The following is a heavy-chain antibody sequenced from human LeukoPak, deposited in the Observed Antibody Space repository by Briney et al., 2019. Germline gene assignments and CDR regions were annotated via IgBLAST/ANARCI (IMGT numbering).Heavy chain of an antibody. CDR2: IYHSGST. J-gene: IGHJ3*02. CDR1: GGSISSGGYS. Sequence: SETLSLTCTVSGGSISSGGYSWSWIRQPPGKGLEWIGYIYHSGSTYYNPSLKSRVTISVDRSKNQFSLKLSSVTAADTAVYYCARTRNDAFDIWGQGTMVTVSS. V-gene: IGHV4-30-2*01. CDR3: ARTRNDAFDI.